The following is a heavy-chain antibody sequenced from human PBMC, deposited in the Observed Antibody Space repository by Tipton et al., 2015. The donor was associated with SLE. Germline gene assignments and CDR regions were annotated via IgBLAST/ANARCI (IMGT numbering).Heavy chain of an antibody. D-gene: IGHD3-10*01. Sequence: TLSLTCAMYRGSFSGCHWSWIRQTPGKGLEWIGEINYSGSTNYNPSLKSRATISIDPSRNQLSLKLSSVTAADTAVYFCARGVAHYFDSGSFDVWGQGTLVTVSS. CDR3: ARGVAHYFDSGSFDV. CDR1: RGSFSGCH. V-gene: IGHV4-34*01. J-gene: IGHJ3*01. CDR2: INYSGST.